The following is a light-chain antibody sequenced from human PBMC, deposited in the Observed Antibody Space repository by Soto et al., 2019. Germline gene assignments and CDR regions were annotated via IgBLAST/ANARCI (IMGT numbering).Light chain of an antibody. Sequence: EIVMTQSPATLSVSPGERATLSCRASQSVSSNLAWYQQKPGQAPRLLIYGASIRATGIPARFSGSGSGTEFTLTISSLQSEDFAVYYCQQYNNWPRTFVQGTKV. CDR1: QSVSSN. V-gene: IGKV3D-15*01. CDR2: GAS. J-gene: IGKJ1*01. CDR3: QQYNNWPRT.